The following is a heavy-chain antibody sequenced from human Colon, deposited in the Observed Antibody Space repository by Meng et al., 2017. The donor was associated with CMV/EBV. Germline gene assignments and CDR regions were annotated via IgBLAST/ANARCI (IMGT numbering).Heavy chain of an antibody. CDR2: IYSGGSST. CDR1: GFTFSSYA. CDR3: AKDKERAAAGRYYYYYGMDV. V-gene: IGHV3-23*03. Sequence: GESLKISCAASGFTFSSYAMSWVRQAPGKGLEWVSVIYSGGSSTYYADSVKGRFTISRDNSKNTLYLQMNSLRAEDTAAYYCAKDKERAAAGRYYYYYGMDVWGQGTTVTVSS. D-gene: IGHD6-13*01. J-gene: IGHJ6*02.